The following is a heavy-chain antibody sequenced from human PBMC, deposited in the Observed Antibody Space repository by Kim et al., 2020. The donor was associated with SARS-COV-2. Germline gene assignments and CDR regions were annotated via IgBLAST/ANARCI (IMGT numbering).Heavy chain of an antibody. D-gene: IGHD3-22*01. CDR3: ARDRKYYFDSSGYYHDY. CDR1: GGSFITYA. Sequence: SVKVSCKTSGGSFITYAISWVRQAPGQGLEWMGGIIPVSGTTHYAQRFQGRVTTTADESTSTANMELSSLRSEDTAVYYCARDRKYYFDSSGYYHDYWGQGTLVTVSS. V-gene: IGHV1-69*13. J-gene: IGHJ4*02. CDR2: IIPVSGTT.